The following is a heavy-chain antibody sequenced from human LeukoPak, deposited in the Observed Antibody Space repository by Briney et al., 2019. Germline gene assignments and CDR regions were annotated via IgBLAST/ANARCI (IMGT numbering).Heavy chain of an antibody. J-gene: IGHJ5*02. CDR1: GDTFSIYA. Sequence: SVKVSCKASGDTFSIYAISWVRQAPGQGLEWMGRIIPIVGKANYAQKFQGRVTITADKSTSTAYMELSSQRSDDTAVYYCARVNLAAGDYNWFDPWGQGTLVTVSS. V-gene: IGHV1-69*04. CDR3: ARVNLAAGDYNWFDP. D-gene: IGHD6-13*01. CDR2: IIPIVGKA.